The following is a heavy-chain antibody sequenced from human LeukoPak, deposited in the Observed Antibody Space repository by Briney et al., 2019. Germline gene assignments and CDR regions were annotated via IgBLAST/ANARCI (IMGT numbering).Heavy chain of an antibody. CDR1: GFTFSDYY. D-gene: IGHD3-22*01. Sequence: GGSLRLSCAASGFTFSDYYMSWIRQAPGKGLEWVSYISSSGSTIYYADSVKGRFTISGDNAKNSLYLQMNSLRAEDTAVYYCARAEYYYDSSGCFDYWGQGTLVTVSS. CDR3: ARAEYYYDSSGCFDY. V-gene: IGHV3-11*01. CDR2: ISSSGSTI. J-gene: IGHJ4*02.